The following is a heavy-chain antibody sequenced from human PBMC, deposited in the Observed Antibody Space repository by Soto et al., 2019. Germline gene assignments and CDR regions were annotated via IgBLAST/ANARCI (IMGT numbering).Heavy chain of an antibody. CDR3: AKDAIVVVVAATH. J-gene: IGHJ4*02. D-gene: IGHD2-15*01. V-gene: IGHV3-23*01. CDR2: ISGSGGST. Sequence: GGSLRLSCAASGFTFDDYAMSWVRQAPGKGLEWVSAISGSGGSTYYADSVKGRFTISRDNSKNTLYLQMNSLRAEDTAVYYCAKDAIVVVVAATHWGQGTLVTVSS. CDR1: GFTFDDYA.